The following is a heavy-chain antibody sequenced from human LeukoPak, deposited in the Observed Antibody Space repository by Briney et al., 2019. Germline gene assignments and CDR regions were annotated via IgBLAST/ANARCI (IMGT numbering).Heavy chain of an antibody. V-gene: IGHV3-23*01. CDR2: ISGSGGST. CDR1: GFTVSSNY. Sequence: PGGSLRLSCAASGFTVSSNYMSWVRRAPGKGLEWVSAISGSGGSTYYADSVKGRFTISRDNSKNTLYLQMNSLRAEDTAVYYCAKDNAYSSGWLYYFDYWGQGTLVTVSS. J-gene: IGHJ4*02. CDR3: AKDNAYSSGWLYYFDY. D-gene: IGHD6-19*01.